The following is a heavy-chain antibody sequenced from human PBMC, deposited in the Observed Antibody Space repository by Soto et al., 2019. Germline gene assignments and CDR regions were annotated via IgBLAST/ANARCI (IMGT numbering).Heavy chain of an antibody. D-gene: IGHD2-15*01. CDR2: LSFDGSHS. V-gene: IGHV3-30-3*01. CDR1: EFTFSDHA. J-gene: IGHJ4*02. CDR3: ARDPGKAYCSGGYCYAPDF. Sequence: QVQLVESGGGVVQPGRSLRLSCAASEFTFSDHAMHWVRQAPGKGLEWVALLSFDGSHSYYADSLRGRFTISRDNSMNTLFLQMNSLRAEDTAAYYCARDPGKAYCSGGYCYAPDFWGQGTLVTVSS.